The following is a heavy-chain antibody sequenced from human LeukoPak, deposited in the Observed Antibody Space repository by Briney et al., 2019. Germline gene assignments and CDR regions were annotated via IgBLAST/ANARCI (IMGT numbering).Heavy chain of an antibody. J-gene: IGHJ3*02. V-gene: IGHV3-73*01. D-gene: IGHD2-2*01. CDR1: GFTFSGSA. CDR2: IRSKANSYAT. Sequence: PGGSLRLSCAASGFTFSGSAMHWVRQASGKGLEWVGRIRSKANSYATAYAASVKGRLTISRDDSKNTAYLQMNSLKTEDTAVYYCTRYRSRWSYDAFDIWGQGTMVTVSS. CDR3: TRYRSRWSYDAFDI.